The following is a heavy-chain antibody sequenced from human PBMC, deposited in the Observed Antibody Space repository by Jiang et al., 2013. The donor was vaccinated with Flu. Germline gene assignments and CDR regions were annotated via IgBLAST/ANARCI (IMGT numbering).Heavy chain of an antibody. CDR1: GGSFSGYY. CDR2: INHSGST. V-gene: IGHV4-34*01. CDR3: ARARRGIYSGYDLGHRFLRAFDI. Sequence: RLKPSETLSLTCAVYGGSFSGYYWSWIRQPPGKGLEWIGEINHSGSTNYNPSLKSRVTISVDTSKNQFSLKLSSVTTADTAVYYCARARRGIYSGYDLGHRFLRAFDIWGQGTMVTVSS. D-gene: IGHD5-12*01. J-gene: IGHJ3*02.